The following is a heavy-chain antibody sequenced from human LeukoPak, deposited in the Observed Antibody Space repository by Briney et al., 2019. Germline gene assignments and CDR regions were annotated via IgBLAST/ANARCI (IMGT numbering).Heavy chain of an antibody. D-gene: IGHD6-19*01. J-gene: IGHJ5*02. Sequence: QTGGSLRLSCAVSGFTFSSYWMSWVRQAPGKGLEWVAIIKQDGSEEYYVDSVKGRFTISRDNAKNSLYLQMNSLRAEDTAVYYCARVLAPSRAGGAVAGIFPNWFDPWGQGTLVTVSS. CDR2: IKQDGSEE. CDR3: ARVLAPSRAGGAVAGIFPNWFDP. CDR1: GFTFSSYW. V-gene: IGHV3-7*01.